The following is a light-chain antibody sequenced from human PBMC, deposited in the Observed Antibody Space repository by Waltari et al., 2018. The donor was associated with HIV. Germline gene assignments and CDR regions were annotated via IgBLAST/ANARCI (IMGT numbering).Light chain of an antibody. J-gene: IGKJ4*01. V-gene: IGKV2-28*01. CDR1: QRLLHSNGFNY. CDR3: MQALQSPLT. Sequence: DIVLSQSPLSLPVTPGEPSSISCRSSQRLLHSNGFNYLDWYLQKPGQSPQLLIHVGSMRAVGIPNKFCGSGSGTDFTLKISRVEAEDVGVYYGMQALQSPLTFGGGTMVEIK. CDR2: VGS.